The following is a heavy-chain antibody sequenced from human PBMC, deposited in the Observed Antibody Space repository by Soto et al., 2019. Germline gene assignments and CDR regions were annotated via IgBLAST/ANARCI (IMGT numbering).Heavy chain of an antibody. D-gene: IGHD2-21*01. V-gene: IGHV3-30*18. J-gene: IGHJ4*02. Sequence: GGSLRLSCAASGFTFSSYGMHWVRQAPGKGLEWVAVISYDGSNKYYADSVKGRFTISRDNSKNTLYLQMNSLRAEDTAVYYCAKDHTDSQFDYWGQGTLVTVSS. CDR2: ISYDGSNK. CDR1: GFTFSSYG. CDR3: AKDHTDSQFDY.